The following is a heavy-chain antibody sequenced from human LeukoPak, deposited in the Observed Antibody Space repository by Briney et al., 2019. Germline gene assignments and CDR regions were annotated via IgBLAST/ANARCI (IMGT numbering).Heavy chain of an antibody. D-gene: IGHD1-26*01. CDR1: GDSMSSIDW. Sequence: SGTLSLTCAVSGDSMSSIDWWSWVRQPPGKGLEWIGEIHHTGSTNYNPSLKNRVTISVDKSKNQFSLNFNSMSAADSAVYYCAANGYYTIEYWGQGTLVTVSS. CDR2: IHHTGST. CDR3: AANGYYTIEY. V-gene: IGHV4-4*02. J-gene: IGHJ4*02.